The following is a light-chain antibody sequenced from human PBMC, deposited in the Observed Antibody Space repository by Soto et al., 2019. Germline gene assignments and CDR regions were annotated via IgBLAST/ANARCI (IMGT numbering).Light chain of an antibody. J-gene: IGLJ2*01. CDR1: RSNIGTNP. Sequence: QLVLTQPPSASGTPGQSVSISCSGSRSNIGTNPVNWYQQLPGTAPKLLFYTNTQRPSGVPDRFSASKSGTSASLAISGLQSEDEADYYCVAWDDSLNSVIFGGGTKLTVL. CDR3: VAWDDSLNSVI. V-gene: IGLV1-44*01. CDR2: TNT.